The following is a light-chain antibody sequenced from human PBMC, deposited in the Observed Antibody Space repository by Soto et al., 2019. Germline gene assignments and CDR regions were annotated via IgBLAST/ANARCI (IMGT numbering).Light chain of an antibody. V-gene: IGLV1-47*01. CDR2: RNN. Sequence: QSVLTQPPSASGTPGQRVTISCSGSSSNIGSNYVYWYQHLPGTAPKLLIYRNNQRPSGVPDRFSGSKSGTSASLAIGGLRSEDEADYYCAAWDNSLSGPVVFGGGTKVTVL. CDR3: AAWDNSLSGPVV. CDR1: SSNIGSNY. J-gene: IGLJ2*01.